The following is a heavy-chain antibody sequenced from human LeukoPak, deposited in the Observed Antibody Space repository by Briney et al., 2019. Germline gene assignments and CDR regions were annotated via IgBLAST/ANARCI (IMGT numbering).Heavy chain of an antibody. J-gene: IGHJ4*02. CDR1: GGSISSGSYY. V-gene: IGHV4-61*02. CDR3: ARGGQGSSGYYYDY. D-gene: IGHD3-22*01. CDR2: IYTSGST. Sequence: PSETLSLTCTVSGGSISSGSYYWSWIRQPAGKGLEWIGRIYTSGSTNYNPSLRSRVTISIDTSKNQFSLRLSSVTAADTAVYYCARGGQGSSGYYYDYWGQGTLVTASS.